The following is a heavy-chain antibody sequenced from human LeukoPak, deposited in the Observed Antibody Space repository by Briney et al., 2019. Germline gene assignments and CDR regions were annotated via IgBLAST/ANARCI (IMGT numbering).Heavy chain of an antibody. V-gene: IGHV3-21*01. CDR3: ARGRSGYYSLDY. D-gene: IGHD3-22*01. J-gene: IGHJ4*02. CDR2: ISSSSSYI. Sequence: GGSLRLSCAASGITFSSYSMHWLRQAPGKGLEWVSSISSSSSYIYYADSVKGRFTISRDNAKNSLYLQMNSLRAEDTAVYYCARGRSGYYSLDYWGQGTLVTVSS. CDR1: GITFSSYS.